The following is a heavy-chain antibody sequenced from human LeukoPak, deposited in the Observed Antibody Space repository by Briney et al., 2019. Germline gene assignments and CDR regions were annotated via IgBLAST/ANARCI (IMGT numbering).Heavy chain of an antibody. CDR2: IRYDGSNK. J-gene: IGHJ4*02. CDR3: AKGEEYCSSTSCQEDYFDY. V-gene: IGHV3-30*02. CDR1: GFTFSSYG. D-gene: IGHD2-2*01. Sequence: GGSLRLSCAASGFTFSSYGMHWVRQAPGKGLEWVAFIRYDGSNKYYADSVKGRFTISRDNSKNTLYLQMNSLRAEDTAVYYCAKGEEYCSSTSCQEDYFDYWGQGTLVTVSP.